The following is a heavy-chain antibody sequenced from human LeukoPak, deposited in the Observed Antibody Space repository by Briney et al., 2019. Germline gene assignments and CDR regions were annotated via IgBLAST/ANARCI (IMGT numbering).Heavy chain of an antibody. CDR3: ARSHSYYYYGMDV. Sequence: PSETLSLTCTVSGGSITSYYWSWIRQPPGKGLEWIGYIYYRGSTTYNPSLKSRVTISVDTSKNQFSLKLSSVTAADTAVYYCARSHSYYYYGMDVWGQGTTVTVSS. V-gene: IGHV4-59*08. CDR2: IYYRGST. J-gene: IGHJ6*02. CDR1: GGSITSYY.